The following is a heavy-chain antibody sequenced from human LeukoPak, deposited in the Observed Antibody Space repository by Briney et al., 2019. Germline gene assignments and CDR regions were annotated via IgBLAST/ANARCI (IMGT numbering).Heavy chain of an antibody. CDR1: GGSISSYY. CDR2: IYYSGST. D-gene: IGHD3-22*01. CDR3: ARSEMYYYDSSGYYPKYFQH. J-gene: IGHJ1*01. V-gene: IGHV4-59*01. Sequence: KPSETLSLTCTVSGGSISSYYWSWIRQPPGKGLEWIGYIYYSGSTNYNPSLKSRVTISVDTSKNQFSLKLSSVTAEDTAVYYCARSEMYYYDSSGYYPKYFQHWGQGTLVTVSS.